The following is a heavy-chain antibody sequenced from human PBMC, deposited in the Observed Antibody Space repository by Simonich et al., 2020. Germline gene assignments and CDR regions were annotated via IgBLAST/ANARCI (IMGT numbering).Heavy chain of an antibody. D-gene: IGHD5-12*01. CDR3: ARHDRWLQFYFDY. CDR2: IHYSGDT. Sequence: QVQLQESGPGLVKPSETLSLTCTVSGGSISSYYWSWIRQPPGKGLEWIGYIHYSGDTNYNPSLKSRVTRSVDTSKNQFSLKLSSVTAADTAVYYCARHDRWLQFYFDYWGQGTLVTVSS. CDR1: GGSISSYY. J-gene: IGHJ4*02. V-gene: IGHV4-59*08.